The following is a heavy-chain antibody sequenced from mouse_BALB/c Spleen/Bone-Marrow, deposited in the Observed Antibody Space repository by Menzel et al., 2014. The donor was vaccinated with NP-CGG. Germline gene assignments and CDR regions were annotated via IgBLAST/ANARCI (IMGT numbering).Heavy chain of an antibody. CDR2: IWSGGST. CDR3: ARNPGFAY. J-gene: IGHJ3*01. CDR1: GFSLTSYG. Sequence: VQLQESGPGLVQPSQSLSITCTVSGFSLTSYGVHWVRQSPGKGLEWLGVIWSGGSTDYNAAFISRLSISKDNSKSQVFVKMNSLQAKDTAIYYCARNPGFAYWGQGTLVTVSA. V-gene: IGHV2-2*02.